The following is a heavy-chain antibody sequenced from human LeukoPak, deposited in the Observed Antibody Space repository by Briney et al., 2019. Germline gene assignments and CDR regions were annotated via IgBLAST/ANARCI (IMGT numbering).Heavy chain of an antibody. J-gene: IGHJ3*02. CDR2: MNPNSGNT. CDR1: GYTFTSYD. D-gene: IGHD3-9*01. V-gene: IGHV1-8*03. CDR3: ARAPVKRYFDWLPPGGIAFDI. Sequence: GASVKVSCKASGYTFTSYDINWVRQATGQGLEWMGWMNPNSGNTGYAQKFQGRVTITRNTSISTAYMELSSLRSEDTAVYYCARAPVKRYFDWLPPGGIAFDIWGQGTMVTVSS.